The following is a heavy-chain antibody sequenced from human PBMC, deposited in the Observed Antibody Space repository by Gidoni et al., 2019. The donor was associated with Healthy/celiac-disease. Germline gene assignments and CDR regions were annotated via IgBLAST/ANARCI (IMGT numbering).Heavy chain of an antibody. Sequence: QVQLQQWGAGLLKPSETLSLTCAVYGGSFSGYYWSWIRQPPGKGLEWIGEINHSGSTNYNPSLKSRVTISVDTSKNQFSLKLSSVTAADTAVYYCARGGRVVIPARAFDIWGQGTMVTVSS. V-gene: IGHV4-34*01. D-gene: IGHD3-3*01. CDR2: INHSGST. CDR3: ARGGRVVIPARAFDI. J-gene: IGHJ3*02. CDR1: GGSFSGYY.